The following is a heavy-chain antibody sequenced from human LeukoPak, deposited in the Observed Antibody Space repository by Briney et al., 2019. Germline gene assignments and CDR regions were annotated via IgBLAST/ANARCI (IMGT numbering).Heavy chain of an antibody. CDR2: ISGSGGST. Sequence: GGSLRLSCAASGFTFSSYAMSWVRQAPGKGLEWVSAISGSGGSTYYADSVKGRFTISRDNSKNTLYPQMNSLRAEDTAVYYCAKVDIRYSSSGDDYWGQGTLVTVSS. CDR1: GFTFSSYA. J-gene: IGHJ4*02. D-gene: IGHD6-13*01. CDR3: AKVDIRYSSSGDDY. V-gene: IGHV3-23*01.